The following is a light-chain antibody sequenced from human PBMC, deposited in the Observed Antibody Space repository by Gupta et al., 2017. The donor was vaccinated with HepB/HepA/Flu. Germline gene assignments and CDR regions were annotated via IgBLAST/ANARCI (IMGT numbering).Light chain of an antibody. Sequence: QSVLTQPPSVSAAPGQKVTISCSGVSSNIGTNYVSWYQQLPGTAPKLLIYDNNKRPSGIPDRFSGSKSGTSATLGITGLQTGDEADYYCGTWESRLSVQVFGGGTKLTVL. CDR1: SSNIGTNY. CDR2: DNN. CDR3: GTWESRLSVQV. J-gene: IGLJ3*02. V-gene: IGLV1-51*01.